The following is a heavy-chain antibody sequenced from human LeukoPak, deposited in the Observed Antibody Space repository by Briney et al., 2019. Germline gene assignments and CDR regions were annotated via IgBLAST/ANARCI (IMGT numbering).Heavy chain of an antibody. CDR2: IKTDGSAK. J-gene: IGHJ3*02. CDR1: GFTFGRYW. CDR3: ARERPAAASAFEI. D-gene: IGHD6-25*01. Sequence: PGGSLRLSCAASGFTFGRYWMSWVRQAPGKGLERVANIKTDGSAKNYVDSVKGRFTISRDNAKNSLFLQMNSLRGEDTALYFCARERPAAASAFEIWGQGTRVTVSS. V-gene: IGHV3-7*01.